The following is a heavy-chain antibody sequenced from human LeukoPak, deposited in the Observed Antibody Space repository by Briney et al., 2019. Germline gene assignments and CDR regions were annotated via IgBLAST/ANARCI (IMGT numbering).Heavy chain of an antibody. D-gene: IGHD3-10*01. CDR3: ARRVIMSSSWFDP. CDR1: GGSISSSTYY. Sequence: NPSETLSLTCTVPGGSISSSTYYWGWIRQPPGKGLEWIGSIYYSGSTYYNPSLKSRVTISVDTSKNQFSLMLSSVTAADTAVYYCARRVIMSSSWFDPWGQGTLVTVSS. J-gene: IGHJ5*02. V-gene: IGHV4-39*01. CDR2: IYYSGST.